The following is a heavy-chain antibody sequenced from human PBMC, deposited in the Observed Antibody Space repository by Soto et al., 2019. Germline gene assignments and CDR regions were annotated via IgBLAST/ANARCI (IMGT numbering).Heavy chain of an antibody. CDR2: ISGSGGST. J-gene: IGHJ6*02. CDR3: AKDPTSEDYDFWSGYPFYYYYGMDV. V-gene: IGHV3-23*01. D-gene: IGHD3-3*01. Sequence: GGSLRLSCAASGFTFSSYARSWVRRAPGKGLEWVSAISGSGGSTYYADSVKGRFTISRDNSKNTLYLQMNSLRAEDTAVYYCAKDPTSEDYDFWSGYPFYYYYGMDVWGQGTTVTVSS. CDR1: GFTFSSYA.